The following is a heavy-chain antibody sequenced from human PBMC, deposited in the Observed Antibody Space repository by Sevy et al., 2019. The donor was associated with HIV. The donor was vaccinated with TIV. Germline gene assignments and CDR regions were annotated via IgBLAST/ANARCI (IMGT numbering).Heavy chain of an antibody. CDR1: GFTFSKYS. CDR2: FSFGCGEI. V-gene: IGHV3-23*01. CDR3: AREGCTKPHDY. J-gene: IGHJ4*02. D-gene: IGHD2-8*01. Sequence: GGSLRLSCAASGFTFSKYSMSWVRQPPGKGLEWVSTFSFGCGEINYADSVKGRFTISRDNPKSSVYLQMNNLRPEDTAVYYCAREGCTKPHDYWGQGTLVTVSS.